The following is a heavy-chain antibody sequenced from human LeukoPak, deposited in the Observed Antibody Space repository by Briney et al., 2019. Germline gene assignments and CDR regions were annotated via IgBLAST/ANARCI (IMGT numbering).Heavy chain of an antibody. CDR3: ARRASSTVNRDNGDYYYYYMDV. CDR1: GYSFTSHW. D-gene: IGHD4-17*01. Sequence: GESLKISCKGSGYGSGYSFTSHWIAWVRQMPGKGLEWMGIIYPRDSNTIYSPSFQGQVTISADKSISTAYLQWSSLKASDTAMYYCARRASSTVNRDNGDYYYYYMDVWGKGTTVTVSS. J-gene: IGHJ6*03. CDR2: IYPRDSNT. V-gene: IGHV5-51*01.